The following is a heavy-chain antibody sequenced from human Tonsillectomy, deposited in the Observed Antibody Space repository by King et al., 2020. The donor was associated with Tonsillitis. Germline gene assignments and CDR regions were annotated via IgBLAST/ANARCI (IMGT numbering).Heavy chain of an antibody. Sequence: VQLVQSGAEVKKPGSSVKVSCKASGGTFSSYVISWVRQAPGQGLEWMGRIIPILGIANYAQKFQGRVTITADKSTSTAYMELSSLRSEDTAVYYCASEGMPTVSTRFFGAFDIWGQGTTVTVSS. CDR2: IIPILGIA. CDR3: ASEGMPTVSTRFFGAFDI. D-gene: IGHD4-11*01. V-gene: IGHV1-69*04. CDR1: GGTFSSYV. J-gene: IGHJ3*02.